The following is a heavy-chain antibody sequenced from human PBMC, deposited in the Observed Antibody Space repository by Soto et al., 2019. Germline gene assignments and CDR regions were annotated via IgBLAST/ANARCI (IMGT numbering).Heavy chain of an antibody. J-gene: IGHJ6*02. CDR3: ARGQMAVAGQYYYYGMDV. D-gene: IGHD6-19*01. CDR2: IYHSGST. CDR1: GGSISSSNW. V-gene: IGHV4-4*02. Sequence: PSETLSLTCAVSGGSISSSNWWSWVRQPPGKGLEWIGEIYHSGSTNYNPSLKSRVTISVDKSKNQFSLKLSSVTAADTAVYYCARGQMAVAGQYYYYGMDVWGQGTTVTVSS.